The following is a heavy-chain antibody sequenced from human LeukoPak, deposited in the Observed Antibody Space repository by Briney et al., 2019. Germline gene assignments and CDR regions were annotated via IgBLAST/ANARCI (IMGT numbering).Heavy chain of an antibody. J-gene: IGHJ4*02. Sequence: EGSLRLSCAASGFTFSSYAMSWVRQAPGKGLEWVSAISGSGGSTYYADSVKGRFTISRDNSKNTLYLQMNSLRAEDTAVYYCAKVHCGGDCFTFDYWGQGTLVTVSS. CDR1: GFTFSSYA. D-gene: IGHD2-21*02. V-gene: IGHV3-23*01. CDR2: ISGSGGST. CDR3: AKVHCGGDCFTFDY.